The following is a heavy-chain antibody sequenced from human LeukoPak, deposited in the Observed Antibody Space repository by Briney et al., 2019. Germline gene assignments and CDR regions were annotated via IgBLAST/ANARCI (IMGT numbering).Heavy chain of an antibody. CDR2: IKQDGSEK. CDR3: ARDQVVGIFDY. V-gene: IGHV3-7*01. D-gene: IGHD2-21*01. CDR1: GFTFGSYW. Sequence: GGSLRLSCAASGFTFGSYWMSWVRQAPGKGLEWVANIKQDGSEKYYVDSVKGRFTISRDNAKNSLYLQMNSLRAEDTAVYYCARDQVVGIFDYWGQGTLVTVSS. J-gene: IGHJ4*02.